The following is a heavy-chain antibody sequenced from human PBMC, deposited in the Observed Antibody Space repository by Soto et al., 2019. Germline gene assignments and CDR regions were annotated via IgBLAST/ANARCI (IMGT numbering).Heavy chain of an antibody. D-gene: IGHD2-8*01. J-gene: IGHJ6*02. CDR1: GDSVSSNSAA. Sequence: PSQTLSLTCAISGDSVSSNSAAWNWSRQAPSRGLEWLGRTYYRSKWYNDYAVSVKSRITINPDTSKNQFSLQLNSVTPEDTAVYYCARESKGFNGDYYGMDVWGQGTTLTVSS. V-gene: IGHV6-1*01. CDR2: TYYRSKWYN. CDR3: ARESKGFNGDYYGMDV.